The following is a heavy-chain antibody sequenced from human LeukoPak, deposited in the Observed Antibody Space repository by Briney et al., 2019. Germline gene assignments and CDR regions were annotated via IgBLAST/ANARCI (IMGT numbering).Heavy chain of an antibody. Sequence: GGSLRLSCAASGFTFSSYAMSWVRQAPGKGLEWVSAISGSGGSTYYADSVKGRFTISRDNAKNTLFLQMNSLRAEDTAVYYCTRALYTGYGDSWGQGTLVTVSS. CDR1: GFTFSSYA. V-gene: IGHV3-23*01. D-gene: IGHD5-12*01. J-gene: IGHJ4*02. CDR3: TRALYTGYGDS. CDR2: ISGSGGST.